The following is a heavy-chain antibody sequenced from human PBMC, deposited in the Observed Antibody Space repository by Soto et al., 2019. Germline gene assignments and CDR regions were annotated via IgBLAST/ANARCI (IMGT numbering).Heavy chain of an antibody. J-gene: IGHJ4*02. CDR3: AKDGSHSNTWLDY. CDR2: ISYDGSNK. Sequence: HPGGSLRLSCAASGFTFSSYGMHWVRQAPGKGLEWVAVISYDGSNKYYADSVKGRFTISRDNSKNTLYLQMNSLRAEDTAVYYCAKDGSHSNTWLDYWGQGTLVTVSS. V-gene: IGHV3-30*18. D-gene: IGHD6-13*01. CDR1: GFTFSSYG.